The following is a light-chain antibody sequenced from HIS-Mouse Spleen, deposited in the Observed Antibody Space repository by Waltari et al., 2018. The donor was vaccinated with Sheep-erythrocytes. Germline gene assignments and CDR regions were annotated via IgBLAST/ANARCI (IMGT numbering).Light chain of an antibody. Sequence: QSALTQPRSVSGSPGQSVTISCTGTSSDVGGYNYVSWYQQHPGKAPKLMIYDVSKRPSGVPDRFSGSKSGTSASLAISGLQSEDVADYYCAAWDDSLNGWVFGGGTKLTVL. CDR1: SSDVGGYNY. J-gene: IGLJ3*02. CDR2: DVS. V-gene: IGLV2-11*01. CDR3: AAWDDSLNGWV.